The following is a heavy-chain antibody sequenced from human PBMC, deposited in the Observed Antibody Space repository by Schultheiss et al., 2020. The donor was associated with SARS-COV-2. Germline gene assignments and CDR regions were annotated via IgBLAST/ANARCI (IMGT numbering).Heavy chain of an antibody. CDR1: GGSISSGYHY. J-gene: IGHJ2*01. V-gene: IGHV4-39*01. CDR2: IFYSGSS. CDR3: ARWGREWYSSSWYVGYFDL. D-gene: IGHD6-13*01. Sequence: LETLSLTCAVSGGSISSGYHYWAWIRQPPGKGLEWIGSIFYSGSSYYNSSLKSRVTISVDTSKNQFSLNLRYVTAADTAVYYCARWGREWYSSSWYVGYFDLWGRGTLVTVSS.